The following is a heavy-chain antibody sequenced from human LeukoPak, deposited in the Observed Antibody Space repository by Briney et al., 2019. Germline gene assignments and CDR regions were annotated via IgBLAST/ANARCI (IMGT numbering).Heavy chain of an antibody. V-gene: IGHV5-51*01. CDR1: GYSFTSYW. CDR2: IYPGDSDT. J-gene: IGHJ4*02. Sequence: GESLKISCKGSGYSFTSYWIGWVRQMPGKGLEWMGIIYPGDSDTRYSPSFQGQVTISADKSISTAYLQWSSLKASDTAMYYYARRVGDGYNSWYFDYWGQGTLVTVSS. CDR3: ARRVGDGYNSWYFDY. D-gene: IGHD5-24*01.